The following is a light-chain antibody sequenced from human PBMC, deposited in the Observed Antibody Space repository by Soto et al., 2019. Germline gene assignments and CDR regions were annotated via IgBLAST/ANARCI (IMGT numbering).Light chain of an antibody. CDR2: DVS. V-gene: IGLV2-14*03. J-gene: IGLJ1*01. Sequence: QSALTQPASVSGSPGQSITISCTGTSTDVGGFNFVSWYQQHPGKAPKFIIYDVSYRPSGVSSRFSGSKSGNTASLTISGLQAEDEADYYCSSFTTSTTYVFGTGTKVTVL. CDR1: STDVGGFNF. CDR3: SSFTTSTTYV.